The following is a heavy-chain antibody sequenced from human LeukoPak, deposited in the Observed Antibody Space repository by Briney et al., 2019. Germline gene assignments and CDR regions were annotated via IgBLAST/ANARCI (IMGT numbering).Heavy chain of an antibody. CDR2: ISAYNGNT. J-gene: IGHJ4*02. V-gene: IGHV1-18*01. CDR3: ARALGNDYGDYEGDDY. Sequence: ASVKVSCKASGYTFPSYGISWVRQAPGQGLEWMGWISAYNGNTNYAQKLQGRVTMTTDTSTSTAYMELRSLRSDDTAVYYCARALGNDYGDYEGDDYWGQGTLVTVSS. D-gene: IGHD4-17*01. CDR1: GYTFPSYG.